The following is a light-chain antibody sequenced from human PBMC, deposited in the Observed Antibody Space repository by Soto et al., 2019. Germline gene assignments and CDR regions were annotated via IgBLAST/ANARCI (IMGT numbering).Light chain of an antibody. J-gene: IGLJ2*01. CDR3: NSYTSSRNVV. V-gene: IGLV2-14*01. CDR1: SSEVGGYNY. Sequence: QPVLTQPASVSGSPGQSITISCTGTSSEVGGYNYVSWYQQHPGKAPKLMIFDVSNRPSGVSNRFSGSKSGNTASLTISGLQAEDEADYYCNSYTSSRNVVFGGGTKVTVL. CDR2: DVS.